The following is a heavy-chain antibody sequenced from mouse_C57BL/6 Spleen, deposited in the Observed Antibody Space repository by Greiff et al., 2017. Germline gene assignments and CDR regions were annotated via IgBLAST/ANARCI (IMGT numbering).Heavy chain of an antibody. CDR3: TRDGCYKEFAY. D-gene: IGHD2-3*01. V-gene: IGHV6-6*01. CDR2: IRNKANNHAT. J-gene: IGHJ3*01. CDR1: GFTFSDAW. Sequence: DVMLVESGGGLVQPGGSMKLSCAASGFTFSDAWMDWVRQSPEKGLEWVAEIRNKANNHATYYAESVKGRFTISRDDSKSSVYLQMNSLRAEDTGIYYCTRDGCYKEFAYWGQGTLVTVSA.